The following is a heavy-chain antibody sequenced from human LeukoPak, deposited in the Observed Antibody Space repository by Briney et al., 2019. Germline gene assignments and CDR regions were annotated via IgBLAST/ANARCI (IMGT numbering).Heavy chain of an antibody. CDR3: ARDVARVGFFDS. CDR2: FFTSGST. D-gene: IGHD1-26*01. Sequence: PSETLSLTCSVSGGSISRYYWNWIRQPAGKALDWIGRFFTSGSTNYNPSFKSRVTISVDTSKNQFSLRLNSVTAADSAVYYCARDVARVGFFDSWGQGTLVTVSS. J-gene: IGHJ4*02. CDR1: GGSISRYY. V-gene: IGHV4-4*07.